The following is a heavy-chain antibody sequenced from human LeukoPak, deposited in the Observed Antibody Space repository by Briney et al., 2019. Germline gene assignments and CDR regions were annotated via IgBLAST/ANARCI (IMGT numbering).Heavy chain of an antibody. CDR3: ARGRAVTRDFDY. D-gene: IGHD4-23*01. V-gene: IGHV4-34*01. J-gene: IGHJ4*02. CDR1: GGSFSGYY. Sequence: SETLSLTCVVYGGSFSGYYWSWIRQPPGKGLEWIGDVNYSGSTNYNPSLESRVTISADTSKSQFSLKPSSVTAADTSVYYCARGRAVTRDFDYWGQRTLVRVSS. CDR2: VNYSGST.